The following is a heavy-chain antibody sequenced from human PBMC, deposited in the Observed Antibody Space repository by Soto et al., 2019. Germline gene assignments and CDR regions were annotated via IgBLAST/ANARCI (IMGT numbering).Heavy chain of an antibody. D-gene: IGHD4-17*01. CDR1: GYTFTSYG. V-gene: IGHV1-18*01. CDR2: ISAYNGNT. Sequence: QVQLVQSGAEVKKPGASVKVSCKASGYTFTSYGISWVRQAPGQGLEWMGWISAYNGNTNYAQKHQDDITMTTDTSPSTAYTQLRSMRTDDTAVYNCARDLRTFYGDYRQWDLDLWGRGTLVTVSS. CDR3: ARDLRTFYGDYRQWDLDL. J-gene: IGHJ2*01.